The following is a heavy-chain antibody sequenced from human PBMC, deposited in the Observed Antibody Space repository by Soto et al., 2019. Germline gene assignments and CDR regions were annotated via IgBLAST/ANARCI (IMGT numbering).Heavy chain of an antibody. Sequence: PGGSLRLSCAASGFTFSSYWMSWVRQAPGKGLEWVANIKQDGSEKYYVDSVKGRFTISRDNAKNSLYLQMNSLRAEDTAVYYCARHYCSGGSCLFAPWGQGTLVTVSS. CDR3: ARHYCSGGSCLFAP. V-gene: IGHV3-7*01. CDR1: GFTFSSYW. D-gene: IGHD2-15*01. CDR2: IKQDGSEK. J-gene: IGHJ5*02.